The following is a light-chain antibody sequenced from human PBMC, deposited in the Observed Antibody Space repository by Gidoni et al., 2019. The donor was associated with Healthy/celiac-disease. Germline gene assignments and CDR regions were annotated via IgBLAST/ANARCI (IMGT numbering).Light chain of an antibody. J-gene: IGKJ2*01. V-gene: IGKV3-11*01. CDR2: DAS. CDR1: QSVSSY. Sequence: DIVLTQSPATLSLSPGERATLSCRASQSVSSYLAWYQQKPGQAPRLLIYDASNRATGIPARFSGSGSGTDFTLTISSLEPEDFAVYYCQQRSNWPPTFXQXTKLXIK. CDR3: QQRSNWPPT.